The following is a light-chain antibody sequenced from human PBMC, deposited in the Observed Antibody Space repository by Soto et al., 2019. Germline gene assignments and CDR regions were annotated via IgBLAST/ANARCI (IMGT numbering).Light chain of an antibody. CDR1: SSDVGKYNL. CDR2: QGS. J-gene: IGLJ1*01. V-gene: IGLV2-23*01. Sequence: QSVLTQPASVSGSPGQSITISCTGTSSDVGKYNLVSWYQQHPGKAPKVMILQGSKRPSGVSNRFSGSKFGNTASLTISGLQAEYEADYYCCAYATSYTYVFGTGTKVTVL. CDR3: CAYATSYTYV.